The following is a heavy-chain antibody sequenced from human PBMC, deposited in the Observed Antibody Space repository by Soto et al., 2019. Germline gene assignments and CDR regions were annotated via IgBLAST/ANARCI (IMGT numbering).Heavy chain of an antibody. CDR1: GFTFSSYA. D-gene: IGHD6-13*01. J-gene: IGHJ6*02. CDR2: ISGSGGST. Sequence: HPGGSLRLSCAASGFTFSSYAMSWVRQAPGKGLEWVSAISGSGGSTYYADSVKGRFTISRDNSKNTLYLQMNSLRAEDTAVYYCATPYSRPRYYYYGMDVWGQGTTVPVSS. V-gene: IGHV3-23*01. CDR3: ATPYSRPRYYYYGMDV.